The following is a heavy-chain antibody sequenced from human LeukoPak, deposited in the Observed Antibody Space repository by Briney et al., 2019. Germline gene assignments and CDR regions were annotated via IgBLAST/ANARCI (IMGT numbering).Heavy chain of an antibody. Sequence: PGGSPRLSCAASGFTFSSYEMTWVRQAPGKGLEWVSFIYSGGSTYYADSVKGRFTISRDNSKNTLYLQMNSLRADDTAVYYCARRAGAYSHPYDYWGQGTLVTVSS. CDR2: IYSGGST. V-gene: IGHV3-53*01. J-gene: IGHJ4*02. CDR1: GFTFSSYE. CDR3: ARRAGAYSHPYDY. D-gene: IGHD4/OR15-4a*01.